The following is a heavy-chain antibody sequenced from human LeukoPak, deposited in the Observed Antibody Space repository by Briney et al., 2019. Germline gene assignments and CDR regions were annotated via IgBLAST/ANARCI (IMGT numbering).Heavy chain of an antibody. J-gene: IGHJ4*02. V-gene: IGHV3-30*02. D-gene: IGHD6-13*01. CDR3: ARDGAAAGQGY. Sequence: GGSLRLSCAASGFTFNTYGMHWVRQAPGKGLEWVAFIRYDGSNDCYADSVKGRFTISRDNAKNSLYLQMNSLRAEDTAVYYCARDGAAAGQGYWGQGTLVTVSS. CDR1: GFTFNTYG. CDR2: IRYDGSND.